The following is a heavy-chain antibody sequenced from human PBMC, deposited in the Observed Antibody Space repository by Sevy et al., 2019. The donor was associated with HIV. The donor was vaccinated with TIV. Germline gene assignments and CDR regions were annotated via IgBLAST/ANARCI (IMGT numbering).Heavy chain of an antibody. V-gene: IGHV3-33*01. J-gene: IGHJ5*02. Sequence: GGSLRLSCAASGFTFSTYGMHWVRQAPGKGLEWVAVIWFDGSNTYYADSVKGRFTISRDSSKNTLYLQMNSLTTEDSAVYYCARDLRSNCNNYFDPWGQGTLVTVSS. CDR3: ARDLRSNCNNYFDP. CDR1: GFTFSTYG. CDR2: IWFDGSNT. D-gene: IGHD4-4*01.